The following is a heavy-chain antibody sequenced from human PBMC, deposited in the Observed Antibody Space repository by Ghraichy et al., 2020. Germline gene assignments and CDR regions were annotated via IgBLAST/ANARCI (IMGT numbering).Heavy chain of an antibody. Sequence: GESLNISCAASGFTFSSYGMHWVRQAPGKGLEWVAVIWYDGSNKYYADSVKGRFTISRDNSKNTLYLQMNSLRAEDTAVYYCARSGSSSSWYYFDYWGQGTLVTVSS. V-gene: IGHV3-33*01. CDR1: GFTFSSYG. CDR2: IWYDGSNK. D-gene: IGHD6-13*01. J-gene: IGHJ4*02. CDR3: ARSGSSSSWYYFDY.